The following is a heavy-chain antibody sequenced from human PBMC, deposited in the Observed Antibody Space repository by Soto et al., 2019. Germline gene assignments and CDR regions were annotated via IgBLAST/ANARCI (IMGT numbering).Heavy chain of an antibody. J-gene: IGHJ6*01. D-gene: IGHD7-27*01. Sequence: LSLTCGVSGDSITTYKWWTWVRQTPGRGLEWIGEIYDSGNTRYNPSLKSRVTISKDTSKNQLSLKLNSVTVADTAVYYCATCQLGEYYYAMDMWGQGTTVTVSS. CDR3: ATCQLGEYYYAMDM. CDR2: IYDSGNT. CDR1: GDSITTYKW. V-gene: IGHV4-4*02.